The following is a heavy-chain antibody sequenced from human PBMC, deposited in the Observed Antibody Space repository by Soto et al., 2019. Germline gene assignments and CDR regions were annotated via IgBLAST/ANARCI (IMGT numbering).Heavy chain of an antibody. V-gene: IGHV3-23*01. CDR3: AKGVLWFGEFYYFDY. D-gene: IGHD3-10*01. Sequence: PGGSLRLSCAASGFTFSSYAMSWVRQAPGKGLEWVSAISGSGGSTYYADSVKGRFTISRDNSKNTLYLQMNSLRAEDTAVYYCAKGVLWFGEFYYFDYWGQGTLVTVSS. CDR1: GFTFSSYA. CDR2: ISGSGGST. J-gene: IGHJ4*02.